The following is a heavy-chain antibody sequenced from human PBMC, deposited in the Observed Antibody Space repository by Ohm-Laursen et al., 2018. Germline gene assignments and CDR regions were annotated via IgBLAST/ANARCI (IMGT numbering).Heavy chain of an antibody. V-gene: IGHV3-11*01. Sequence: LRLSCSASGFTFSDSYMSWIRQAPGKGLEWVSYIGASGSTRYYADSVKGRFTISRDNAKNSLSLEMNSLRAEDTAVYYCAGSEDTSGYVDYWGQGTLVTVSS. CDR1: GFTFSDSY. D-gene: IGHD3-22*01. CDR2: IGASGSTR. CDR3: AGSEDTSGYVDY. J-gene: IGHJ4*02.